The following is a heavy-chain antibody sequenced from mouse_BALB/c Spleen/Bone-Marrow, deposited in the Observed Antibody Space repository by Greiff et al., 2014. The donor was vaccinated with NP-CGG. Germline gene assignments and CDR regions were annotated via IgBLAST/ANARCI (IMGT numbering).Heavy chain of an antibody. D-gene: IGHD1-1*01. CDR1: GFNIKDTY. CDR2: IDPANGNT. Sequence: DVKLQESGAELVKPGASAKLSCTASGFNIKDTYMHWVKQRPEQGLEWIGRIDPANGNTKYDPKFQGRATVTADTSSSTAYLQLSSLTSEDTAVYYCARYYYRTMDYWGQGTSVTVSS. J-gene: IGHJ4*01. V-gene: IGHV14-3*02. CDR3: ARYYYRTMDY.